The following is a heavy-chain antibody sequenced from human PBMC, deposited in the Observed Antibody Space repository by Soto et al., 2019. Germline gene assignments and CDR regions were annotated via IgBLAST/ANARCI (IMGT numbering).Heavy chain of an antibody. J-gene: IGHJ3*02. CDR2: INAGNGNT. D-gene: IGHD3-9*01. V-gene: IGHV1-3*01. CDR3: ARYPQRGILTGHPRDAFDI. Sequence: GASVKVSCKASGYTFTSYAMHWVRQAPGQRLEWMGWINAGNGNTKYSQKFQGRVTITRDTSASTAYMELSSLRSEDTAVYYCARYPQRGILTGHPRDAFDIWGQGTMVTVSS. CDR1: GYTFTSYA.